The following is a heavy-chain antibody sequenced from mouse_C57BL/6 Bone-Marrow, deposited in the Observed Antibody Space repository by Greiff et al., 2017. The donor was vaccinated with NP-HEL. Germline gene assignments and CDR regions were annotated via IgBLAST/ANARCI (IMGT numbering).Heavy chain of an antibody. V-gene: IGHV14-2*01. Sequence: VQLKESGAELVKPGASVKLSCTASGFNIKDYYMHWVKQRTEQGLEWIGRIDPEDGENKYAPKFQGKATITADTSSNTAYLQLSSLTSEDTAVYYCARGYYGNYDYFDYWGQGTTLTVSS. D-gene: IGHD2-1*01. CDR1: GFNIKDYY. CDR3: ARGYYGNYDYFDY. J-gene: IGHJ2*01. CDR2: IDPEDGEN.